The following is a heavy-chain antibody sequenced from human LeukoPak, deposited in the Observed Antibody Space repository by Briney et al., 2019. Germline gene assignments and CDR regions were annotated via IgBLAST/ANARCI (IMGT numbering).Heavy chain of an antibody. Sequence: GGSLRLSCAASGFTVSDNFLTWVRQAPGQGLEWVSVIYTGGNTYYAVSVKGRFTISRDNSKNTLYLQMNSLRAEDTAVYYCARRPSGGSGYFYDAFDIWGQGTMVTVSS. J-gene: IGHJ3*02. CDR1: GFTVSDNF. V-gene: IGHV3-66*01. CDR2: IYTGGNT. D-gene: IGHD3-3*01. CDR3: ARRPSGGSGYFYDAFDI.